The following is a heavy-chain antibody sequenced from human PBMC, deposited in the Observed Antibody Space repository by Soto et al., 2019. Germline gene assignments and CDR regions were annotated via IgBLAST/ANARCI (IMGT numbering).Heavy chain of an antibody. Sequence: EASVKVSCKASGYTFTSYGISWVRQAPGQGLEWMGWISAYNGNTNYAQKLQGRVTMTTDTSTSTAYMELRSLRSDDTAVYYCARDRAQYDFWSGYYFDYWGQGTLVTVSS. V-gene: IGHV1-18*01. CDR1: GYTFTSYG. D-gene: IGHD3-3*01. J-gene: IGHJ4*02. CDR3: ARDRAQYDFWSGYYFDY. CDR2: ISAYNGNT.